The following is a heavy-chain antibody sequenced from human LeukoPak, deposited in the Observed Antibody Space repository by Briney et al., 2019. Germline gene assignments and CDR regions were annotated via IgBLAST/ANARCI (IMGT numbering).Heavy chain of an antibody. D-gene: IGHD2-21*02. V-gene: IGHV3-11*01. CDR3: ARDHCGGDCYSDDAFDI. J-gene: IGHJ3*02. Sequence: GGSLRLSCAASGFTFSDYYMSWIRQAPGKGLEWVSYISSSGSTIYYADSVKGRFTISRDNAKNSLYLQMNSLRAEDTAVYYCARDHCGGDCYSDDAFDIWGQGTMVTVSS. CDR1: GFTFSDYY. CDR2: ISSSGSTI.